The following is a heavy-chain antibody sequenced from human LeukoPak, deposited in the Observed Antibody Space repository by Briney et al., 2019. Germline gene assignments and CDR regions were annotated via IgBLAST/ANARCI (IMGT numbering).Heavy chain of an antibody. V-gene: IGHV4-59*08. CDR2: ISYSGTT. J-gene: IGHJ4*02. CDR3: ARGALDMGYDY. CDR1: GGSISSYY. D-gene: IGHD3-9*01. Sequence: PSETLSLTCTVSGGSISSYYWSWIRQPPGKGLEWIGYISYSGTTNYNPSLKSRVTISVDTSKNQFSLKLSSVTAADTAVYYCARGALDMGYDYWGQGTLVTVSS.